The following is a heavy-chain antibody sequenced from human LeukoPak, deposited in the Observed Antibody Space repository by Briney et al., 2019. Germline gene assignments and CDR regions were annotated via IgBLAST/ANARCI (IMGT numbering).Heavy chain of an antibody. CDR3: ARHGGHYSPFDI. Sequence: SETLSLTCTVSGGSTSSYYWSWIRQPPGKGLEWIGYIYYSGSTNYNPSLKSRVTISVDTSKNQFSLKLSSVTAADTAVYYCARHGGHYSPFDIWGQGTMVTVSS. V-gene: IGHV4-59*08. CDR2: IYYSGST. J-gene: IGHJ3*02. CDR1: GGSTSSYY. D-gene: IGHD3-22*01.